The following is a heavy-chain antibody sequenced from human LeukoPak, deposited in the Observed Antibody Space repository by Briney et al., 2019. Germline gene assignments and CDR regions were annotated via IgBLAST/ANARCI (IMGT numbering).Heavy chain of an antibody. CDR3: AKVKDYSKRGYYYYYMDV. CDR1: GFTFNNYA. CDR2: ISGTGGST. V-gene: IGHV3-23*01. D-gene: IGHD4-11*01. J-gene: IGHJ6*03. Sequence: PGGSLRLSCAASGFTFNNYAMSWVRQAPGKGLEWVSAISGTGGSTYYADSVKGRFTISRDNSKNTLYLQMNSLRAEDTALYHCAKVKDYSKRGYYYYYMDVWGKGTTVAVSS.